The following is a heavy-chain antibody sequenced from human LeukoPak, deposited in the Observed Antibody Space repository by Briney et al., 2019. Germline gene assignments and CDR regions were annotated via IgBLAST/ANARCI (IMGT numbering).Heavy chain of an antibody. J-gene: IGHJ4*02. CDR3: AKVGIAVAGTYDY. CDR2: INSDGSST. D-gene: IGHD6-19*01. Sequence: GGSLRLSCAASGFTFSSYWMHWVRQAPGKGLVWVSHINSDGSSTTYADSVKGRFTISRDNAKNTLYLQMNSLRAEDTAVYYCAKVGIAVAGTYDYWGQGTLVTVSS. V-gene: IGHV3-74*01. CDR1: GFTFSSYW.